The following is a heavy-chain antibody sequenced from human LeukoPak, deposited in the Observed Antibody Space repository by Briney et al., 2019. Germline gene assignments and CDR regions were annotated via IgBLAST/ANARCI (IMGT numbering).Heavy chain of an antibody. CDR3: ARVADPTGYYFYMDV. V-gene: IGHV1-46*01. D-gene: IGHD1-14*01. J-gene: IGHJ6*03. CDR1: GYTFTSYY. CDR2: INPSGDPT. Sequence: ASVKVSCKASGYTFTSYYMHWVRQAPGQGLEWVGIINPSGDPTTYAQKFQGRVTMTTDTSTTTAYMELRSLRSDDTAIYYCARVADPTGYYFYMDVWGKGTTVTVSS.